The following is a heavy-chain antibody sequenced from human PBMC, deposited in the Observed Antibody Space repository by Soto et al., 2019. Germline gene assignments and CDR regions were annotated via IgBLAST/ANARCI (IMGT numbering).Heavy chain of an antibody. D-gene: IGHD6-6*01. CDR1: GYTFTSYD. Sequence: QVQLVQSGAEVRKPGASVKVSCEAFGYTFTSYDIYWVRQATGQGLEWMGWMNPNTGNSAYAQKFQGRVTVTSDTSINTVHMELSSLRSEDTAVYYCAREELGGSSSGNDAFDIWGQGTMVTVSS. V-gene: IGHV1-8*01. J-gene: IGHJ3*02. CDR2: MNPNTGNS. CDR3: AREELGGSSSGNDAFDI.